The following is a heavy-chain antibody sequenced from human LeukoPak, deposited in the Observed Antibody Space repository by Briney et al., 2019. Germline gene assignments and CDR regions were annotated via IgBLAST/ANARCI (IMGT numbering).Heavy chain of an antibody. CDR3: ARAYSSSYGFDY. Sequence: SGPALVKPTQTLTLTCTFSGFSLSTSGMRVSWIRQPPGKALEWLARIDWDDDKFYSTSLKTRLTISKDTSKNQVVLTMTNMDPVDTATYYCARAYSSSYGFDYWAREPWSPSPQ. CDR2: IDWDDDK. V-gene: IGHV2-70*04. CDR1: GFSLSTSGMR. D-gene: IGHD6-6*01. J-gene: IGHJ4*02.